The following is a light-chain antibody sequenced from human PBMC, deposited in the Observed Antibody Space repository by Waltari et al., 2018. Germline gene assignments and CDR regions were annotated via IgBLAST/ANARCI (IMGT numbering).Light chain of an antibody. CDR1: SSDIGGYNY. CDR3: SSYSTNSAYV. CDR2: DVS. J-gene: IGLJ1*01. Sequence: QSALTQPASVSGSPGHSITISCTGTSSDIGGYNYVSWYQQHPGKAPKLLIYDVSKRPSGVSNRFSGSKSGNTASLRISGLQADDEAEYYCSSYSTNSAYVFGTGTKVTFL. V-gene: IGLV2-14*03.